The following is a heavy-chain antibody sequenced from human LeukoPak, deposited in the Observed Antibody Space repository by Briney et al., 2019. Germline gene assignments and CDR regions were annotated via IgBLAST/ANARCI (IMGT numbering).Heavy chain of an antibody. Sequence: PGGSLRLSCAASGFTFSSYWMNWVRQAPGKGLEWVANIKQDGSEKYYVDSVQGRFTISRDNAKSSLYLQMNSLKTEDTAVYYCATYRFYYDSSGFDYWGQGTLVTVSS. J-gene: IGHJ4*02. D-gene: IGHD3-22*01. V-gene: IGHV3-7*03. CDR3: ATYRFYYDSSGFDY. CDR2: IKQDGSEK. CDR1: GFTFSSYW.